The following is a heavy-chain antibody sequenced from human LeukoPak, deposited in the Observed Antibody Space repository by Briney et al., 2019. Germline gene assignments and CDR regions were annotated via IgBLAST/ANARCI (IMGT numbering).Heavy chain of an antibody. CDR1: GGSISSTNW. J-gene: IGHJ5*02. D-gene: IGHD2-2*01. Sequence: SETLSLTCAVSGGSISSTNWWSWVRQPPGKGLEWIGEIYHSGSTNYNPSLKSRVTISVDKSKNQFSLKLSSVTAADTAVYYCARRRGYCSSTSCYYWFDPWGQGTLVTVSS. CDR2: IYHSGST. CDR3: ARRRGYCSSTSCYYWFDP. V-gene: IGHV4-4*02.